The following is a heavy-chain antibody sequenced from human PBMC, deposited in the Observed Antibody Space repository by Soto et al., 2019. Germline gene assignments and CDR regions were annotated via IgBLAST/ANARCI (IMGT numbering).Heavy chain of an antibody. CDR2: IYHSGST. J-gene: IGHJ5*02. CDR3: ARERLPDYYDSSGYFSGP. D-gene: IGHD3-22*01. Sequence: PSETLSLTCAVSGYSISSGHYWGWIRQPPGKGLEWIGSIYHSGSTYYNPSLKGRVTISVDTSKNQFSLKLSSVTAADTAVYYCARERLPDYYDSSGYFSGPWGQGTLVTVSS. V-gene: IGHV4-38-2*02. CDR1: GYSISSGHY.